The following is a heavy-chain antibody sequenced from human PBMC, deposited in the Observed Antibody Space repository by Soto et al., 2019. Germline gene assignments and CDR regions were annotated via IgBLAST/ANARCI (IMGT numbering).Heavy chain of an antibody. CDR3: ARGGSITMTTDAFDI. V-gene: IGHV3-66*01. CDR2: IYSGGST. D-gene: IGHD3-22*01. CDR1: GFTVSINY. J-gene: IGHJ3*02. Sequence: EVQLVESGGGLVQPGGSLRLSCAAPGFTVSINYMNWVRQAPGKGLEWVSVIYSGGSTYYADSVRGRFTISRDNSKNTLYLQMNSLRAEDTAVYYCARGGSITMTTDAFDIWGQGTMVTVSS.